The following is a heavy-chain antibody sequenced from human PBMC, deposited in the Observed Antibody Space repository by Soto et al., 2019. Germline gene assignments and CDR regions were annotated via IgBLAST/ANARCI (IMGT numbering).Heavy chain of an antibody. D-gene: IGHD1-26*01. CDR3: ARRYGGNFDY. CDR1: GASITSYY. CDR2: IYYSGST. J-gene: IGHJ4*02. V-gene: IGHV4-59*01. Sequence: SETLSLTCAVSGASITSYYWGWIRQPPGKGLEWIAYIYYSGSTNYNPSLKSRVTISVDTSKNQFSLKLSSVTAADTAVYYCARRYGGNFDYWGQGTLVTVSS.